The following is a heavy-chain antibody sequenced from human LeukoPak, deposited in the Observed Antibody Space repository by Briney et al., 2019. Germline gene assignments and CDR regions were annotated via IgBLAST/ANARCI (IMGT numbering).Heavy chain of an antibody. Sequence: GGSLRLSCAASGFTFSSYAMSWVRQAPGKGLEWVSSISGSGGSTYYADSVKGRFTISSYNSKNTLYLQLNSLRAEDTAVYYCAKDWGPRFGNYAGGDAFDIWGQGTMVTVSS. CDR2: ISGSGGST. J-gene: IGHJ3*02. V-gene: IGHV3-23*01. CDR3: AKDWGPRFGNYAGGDAFDI. D-gene: IGHD4-11*01. CDR1: GFTFSSYA.